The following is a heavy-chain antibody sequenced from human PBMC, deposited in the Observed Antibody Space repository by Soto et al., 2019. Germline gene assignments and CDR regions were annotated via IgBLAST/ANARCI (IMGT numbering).Heavy chain of an antibody. J-gene: IGHJ4*02. V-gene: IGHV3-21*01. D-gene: IGHD1-7*01. Sequence: GGSLRLSCAASGFNFSRSSMNWVRQAPGKGLEWVASISTSSNLIYYEDSVKGRFTVSRDNTKNSMYLQMISLRAEDTAVYYCARETASGTTNLDYWGQGTLVTVSS. CDR2: ISTSSNLI. CDR1: GFNFSRSS. CDR3: ARETASGTTNLDY.